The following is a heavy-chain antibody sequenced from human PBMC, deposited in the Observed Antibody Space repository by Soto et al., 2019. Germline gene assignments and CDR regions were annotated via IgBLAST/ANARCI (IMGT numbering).Heavy chain of an antibody. CDR2: IYYSGST. D-gene: IGHD3-22*01. CDR1: GGSISSGGYY. Sequence: QVQLQESGPGLVKPSQTLSLTCTVSGGSISSGGYYWSWIRQHPGKGLEWIGYIYYSGSTYYNPSLKSRVTISVDTSKNQFSLKLSSVTAADTAVYYCARDHRVWYYDSSGSDAFDIWGQGTMVTVSS. CDR3: ARDHRVWYYDSSGSDAFDI. V-gene: IGHV4-31*03. J-gene: IGHJ3*02.